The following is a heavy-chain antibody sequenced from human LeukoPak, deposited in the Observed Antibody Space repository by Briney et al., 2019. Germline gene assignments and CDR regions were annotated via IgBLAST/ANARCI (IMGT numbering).Heavy chain of an antibody. Sequence: SETLSLTCTVSGGSISSSSSYWGRIRQPPGKGLEWIGIIYYSGSTYYNPSLKSRVTISVDTSKNHFSQKLSSVTAADTAVYYCARTFSGSYYHYGMDVWVQGTTVTVSS. J-gene: IGHJ6*02. CDR2: IYYSGST. CDR1: GGSISSSSSY. CDR3: ARTFSGSYYHYGMDV. D-gene: IGHD1-26*01. V-gene: IGHV4-39*07.